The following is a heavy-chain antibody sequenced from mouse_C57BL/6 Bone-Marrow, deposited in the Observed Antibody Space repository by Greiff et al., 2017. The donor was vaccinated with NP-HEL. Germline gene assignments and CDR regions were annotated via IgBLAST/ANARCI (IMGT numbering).Heavy chain of an antibody. D-gene: IGHD2-5*01. CDR2: ISNLAYSI. V-gene: IGHV5-15*01. CDR3: ARQGYSNYLYYFDY. J-gene: IGHJ2*01. Sequence: EVKVVESGGGLVQPGRSLKLSCAASGFTFSDYGMAWVRQAPRTGPEWVAFISNLAYSIYYADTVTGRFTISRENAKNTLYLEMSSLRSEDTAMYYCARQGYSNYLYYFDYWGQGTTLTVSS. CDR1: GFTFSDYG.